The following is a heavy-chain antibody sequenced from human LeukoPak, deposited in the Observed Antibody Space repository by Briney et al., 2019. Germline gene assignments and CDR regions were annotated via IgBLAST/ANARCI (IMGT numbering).Heavy chain of an antibody. V-gene: IGHV3-23*01. CDR2: ISGSGGSA. Sequence: PGGSLRLSCAASGFTFSSYAMSWVRQAPGKGLEWVSAISGSGGSAYYADSVKGRFTISRDNSKNTLYLQMNSLRAEDTAVYYCAKDLVAAAAGHYFDYWGQGTLVTVSS. J-gene: IGHJ4*02. CDR1: GFTFSSYA. D-gene: IGHD6-13*01. CDR3: AKDLVAAAAGHYFDY.